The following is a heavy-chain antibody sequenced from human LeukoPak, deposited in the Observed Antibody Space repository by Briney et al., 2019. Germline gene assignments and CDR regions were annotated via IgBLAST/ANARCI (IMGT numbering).Heavy chain of an antibody. CDR3: ARAADTAMVMGHYYYYYMDV. D-gene: IGHD5-18*01. J-gene: IGHJ6*03. V-gene: IGHV1-46*01. Sequence: ASVKVSCKASGYTFTSYYMHWVRQAPGQGLEWMGIINPSGGSTSYAQKFRGRVTMTRDTSTSTVYMELSSLRSEDTAVYYCARAADTAMVMGHYYYYYMDVWGKGTTVTVSS. CDR2: INPSGGST. CDR1: GYTFTSYY.